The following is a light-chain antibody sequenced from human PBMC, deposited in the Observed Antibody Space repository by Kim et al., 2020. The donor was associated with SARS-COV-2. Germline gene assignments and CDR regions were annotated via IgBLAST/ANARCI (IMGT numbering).Light chain of an antibody. Sequence: SYELTQPPSVSVAPGKTARSTCGGNNIGSKSVHWYQQKPGQAPVLVIYYDSDRPSGIPERFSGSNSGNTATLTISRVEAGGEADYYCQVWDSSSDHRVFGGGTQLTVL. J-gene: IGLJ3*02. V-gene: IGLV3-21*04. CDR3: QVWDSSSDHRV. CDR2: YDS. CDR1: NIGSKS.